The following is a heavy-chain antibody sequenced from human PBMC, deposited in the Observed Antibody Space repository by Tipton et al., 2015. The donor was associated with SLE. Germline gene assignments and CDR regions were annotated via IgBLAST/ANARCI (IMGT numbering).Heavy chain of an antibody. Sequence: TLSLTCTVSGGSISSGSYYWSWIRQPPGKGLEWIGYIYYSGSTNYNPSLKSRVTISVDTSKNQFSLKLSSVTAADTAVYYCAREQGGESTWQTDYWGQGTLVTVSS. CDR2: IYYSGST. D-gene: IGHD3-16*01. J-gene: IGHJ4*02. CDR1: GGSISSGSYY. CDR3: AREQGGESTWQTDY. V-gene: IGHV4-61*01.